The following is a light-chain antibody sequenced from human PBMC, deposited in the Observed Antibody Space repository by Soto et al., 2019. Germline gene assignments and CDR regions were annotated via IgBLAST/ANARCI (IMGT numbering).Light chain of an antibody. J-gene: IGKJ1*01. CDR2: DAS. V-gene: IGKV1-5*01. CDR1: QSISRW. CDR3: QQYNTPWT. Sequence: DIQMTQSPSTLSASVGDRVTITCRASQSISRWLAWYQQKPGKAPNLLIYDASTLHSGVPSRFSGSGSGTEFTLTITNLQPDDFATYFCQQYNTPWTVGQGTNVEIK.